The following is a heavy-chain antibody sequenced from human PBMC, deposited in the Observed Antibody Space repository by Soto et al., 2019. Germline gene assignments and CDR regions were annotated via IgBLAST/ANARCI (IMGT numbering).Heavy chain of an antibody. J-gene: IGHJ4*02. D-gene: IGHD1-1*01. Sequence: GGSLRLSCVASGFTFGSCGMNWVRQAPGKGLEWVAGVSPHGANTYYADSVRGRFIISRDDSRNTVSLDMNSLRGDDSAVYYCATEGAKTTWNFDYWGQGTVVTVSS. CDR2: VSPHGANT. CDR3: ATEGAKTTWNFDY. CDR1: GFTFGSCG. V-gene: IGHV3-23*01.